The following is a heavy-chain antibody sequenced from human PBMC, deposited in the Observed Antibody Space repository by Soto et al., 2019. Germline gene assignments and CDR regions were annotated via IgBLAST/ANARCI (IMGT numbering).Heavy chain of an antibody. Sequence: SSETLSLTCTVSGGSISSYYWSWIRQPPGKGLEWIGYIYYSGSTNYNPPLKSRVTISVDTSKNQFSLKLSSVTAADTAVYYCARRINSSGWLPSGAFDIWGQGTMVTVSS. D-gene: IGHD6-19*01. V-gene: IGHV4-59*08. CDR3: ARRINSSGWLPSGAFDI. CDR2: IYYSGST. CDR1: GGSISSYY. J-gene: IGHJ3*02.